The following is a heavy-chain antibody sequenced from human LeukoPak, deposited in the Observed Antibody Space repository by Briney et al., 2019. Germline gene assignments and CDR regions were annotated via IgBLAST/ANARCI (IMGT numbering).Heavy chain of an antibody. V-gene: IGHV1-46*01. CDR2: INPSGGST. D-gene: IGHD6-13*01. CDR1: GYTFTSYY. Sequence: EASVKVSCKASGYTFTSYYMHWVRQAPGQGLEWMGIINPSGGSTSYAQKFQGRVTMTRDTSTSTVYTELSSLRSEDTAVYYCARVMQQLDYFDYWGQGTLVTVSS. J-gene: IGHJ4*02. CDR3: ARVMQQLDYFDY.